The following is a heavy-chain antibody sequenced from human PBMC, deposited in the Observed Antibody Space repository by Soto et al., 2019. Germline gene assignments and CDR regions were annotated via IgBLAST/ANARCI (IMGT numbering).Heavy chain of an antibody. CDR3: SHLPVTSMDFDY. D-gene: IGHD4-17*01. Sequence: QITLKESGPTLVKPTQTLTLTCTFSGFLLSTSGVGVGWIRQPPGKALEWLALIYWDDDKRYSPSLKSRLTITKDTSKNQVVLTMTNMDPVDTATYYCSHLPVTSMDFDYWGQGTLVTVSS. CDR1: GFLLSTSGVG. CDR2: IYWDDDK. J-gene: IGHJ4*02. V-gene: IGHV2-5*02.